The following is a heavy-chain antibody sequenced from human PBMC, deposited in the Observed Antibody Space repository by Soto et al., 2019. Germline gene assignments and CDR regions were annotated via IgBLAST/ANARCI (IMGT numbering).Heavy chain of an antibody. CDR2: INWNDDE. V-gene: IGHV2-5*01. Sequence: QITLKESGPTLVKPTQTLTLTCTFSGFSLNTRAVGVGWIRQPPRKALEWLALINWNDDERYSPSLKDRLTITKDTSRNHVVLTMTNVDPVDTATYYCAHRHELGGFDIWVEGTTVTVSS. CDR3: AHRHELGGFDI. J-gene: IGHJ3*02. CDR1: GFSLNTRAVG. D-gene: IGHD1-26*01.